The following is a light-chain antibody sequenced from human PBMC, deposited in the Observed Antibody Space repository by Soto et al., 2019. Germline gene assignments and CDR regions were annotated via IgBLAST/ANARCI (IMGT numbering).Light chain of an antibody. CDR2: AAS. CDR3: QQYGISRT. CDR1: QSVTSDY. V-gene: IGKV3-20*01. J-gene: IGKJ1*01. Sequence: EIVLTQSPGTLSLSPGERATLSCRASQSVTSDYLAWYQQRPGQAPRLLIFAASTRATGIPDRFSGGGSGTDFTLTISRLEHEDSAVYYCQQYGISRTF.